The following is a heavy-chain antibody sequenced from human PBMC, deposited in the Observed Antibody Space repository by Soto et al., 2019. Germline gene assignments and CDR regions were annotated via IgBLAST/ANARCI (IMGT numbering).Heavy chain of an antibody. J-gene: IGHJ4*02. D-gene: IGHD3-16*01. Sequence: QVKLKESGPGLLKPWEPFSLPSPVLGGSPRGTTWAWFGRPPGKGLEWIGYIHFTGSTNSNPSLKSRVSISVDTSKNQFSLMLSSATAADTAVYFCARGGDDFWYYWGQGTLVTVSS. V-gene: IGHV4-59*01. CDR3: ARGGDDFWYY. CDR1: GGSPRGTT. CDR2: IHFTGST.